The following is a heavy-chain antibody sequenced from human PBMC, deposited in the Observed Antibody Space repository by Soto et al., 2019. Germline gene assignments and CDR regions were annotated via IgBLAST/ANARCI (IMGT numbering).Heavy chain of an antibody. CDR2: ISPHNGNT. V-gene: IGHV1-18*04. CDR1: GYTFTNNG. CDR3: GRERYESSGPPVY. Sequence: ASVKVSCKASGYTFTNNGISWVRQAPGQGPEWMGWISPHNGNTNYAQSFQGRVTMTTDTSTSTAHMELRSLRYDDTAVYYCGRERYESSGPPVYWGQGTLVTVSS. D-gene: IGHD3-22*01. J-gene: IGHJ4*02.